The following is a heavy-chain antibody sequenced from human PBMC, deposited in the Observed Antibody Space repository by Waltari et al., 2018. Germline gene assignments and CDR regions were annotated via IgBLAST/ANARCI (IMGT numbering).Heavy chain of an antibody. V-gene: IGHV1-2*06. D-gene: IGHD3-3*01. CDR1: GYTFTGYY. CDR2: INPDSGGT. CDR3: ARGGRFLEWLSWGY. Sequence: QVQLVQSGAEVKKPGASVKVSCTASGYTFTGYYMHWVRQAPGQGLEWMGRINPDSGGTSYAQKFQGRVTMTRDTSISTAYMELSRLRSDDTAVYYCARGGRFLEWLSWGYWGQGTLVTVSS. J-gene: IGHJ4*02.